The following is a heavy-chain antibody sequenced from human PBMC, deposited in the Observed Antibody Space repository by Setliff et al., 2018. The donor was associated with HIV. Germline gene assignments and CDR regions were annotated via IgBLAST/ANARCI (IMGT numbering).Heavy chain of an antibody. Sequence: PSETLSLTCAVYGAPLNGFFWSWVRRRPERALEWIGEVNHSGTTNYNPSLKSRVTISVDTSKNQFSLRVKSVTAGDTGLYFCARRRGPMVRGVDPAPSFFFDYWGQGTPVTVSS. CDR2: VNHSGTT. CDR1: GAPLNGFF. CDR3: ARRRGPMVRGVDPAPSFFFDY. V-gene: IGHV4-34*01. J-gene: IGHJ4*02. D-gene: IGHD3-10*01.